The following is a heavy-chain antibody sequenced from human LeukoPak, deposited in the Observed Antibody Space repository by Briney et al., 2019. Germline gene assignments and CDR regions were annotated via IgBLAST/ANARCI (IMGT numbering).Heavy chain of an antibody. J-gene: IGHJ4*02. Sequence: SVKVSCKASGGTFSSYAISWVRQAPGQGLEWMGRIIPILGIANYAQKFQGRVTITADKSTSTAYMELSSLRYEDTAVYYCAREWTYYDFWSGYGYYFDYWGQGTLVTVSS. CDR3: AREWTYYDFWSGYGYYFDY. D-gene: IGHD3-3*01. V-gene: IGHV1-69*04. CDR1: GGTFSSYA. CDR2: IIPILGIA.